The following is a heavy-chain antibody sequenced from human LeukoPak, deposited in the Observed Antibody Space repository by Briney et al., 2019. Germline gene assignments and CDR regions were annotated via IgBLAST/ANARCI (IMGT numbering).Heavy chain of an antibody. Sequence: GGSLRLSCAASGFTFSSYWMTWVRQAPGKGLEWVSNIKQDGSEKYCVDSVKGRFTISRDNAKNSLYLQMNSLRAEDTAIYYCARDLGGSQTSWGQGTLVTVSS. J-gene: IGHJ4*02. V-gene: IGHV3-7*01. CDR3: ARDLGGSQTS. D-gene: IGHD1-26*01. CDR2: IKQDGSEK. CDR1: GFTFSSYW.